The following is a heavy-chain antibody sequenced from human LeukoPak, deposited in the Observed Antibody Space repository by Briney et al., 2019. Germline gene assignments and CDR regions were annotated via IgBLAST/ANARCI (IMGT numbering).Heavy chain of an antibody. Sequence: SETLSLTCTVSGGSISSGGYYWSWIRQHPGKGLEWIGYIYYSGGTYYNPSLKSRVTISIDTSKNQFSLRLSSVTAADTAVYYCAREDDNSAYYLNRDTYDIWGQGTKVTVSS. CDR3: AREDDNSAYYLNRDTYDI. V-gene: IGHV4-31*03. CDR1: GGSISSGGYY. CDR2: IYYSGGT. D-gene: IGHD3-22*01. J-gene: IGHJ3*02.